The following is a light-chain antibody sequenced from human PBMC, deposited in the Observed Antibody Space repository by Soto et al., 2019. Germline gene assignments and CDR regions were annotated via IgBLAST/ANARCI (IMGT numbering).Light chain of an antibody. CDR1: QSVSSNY. CDR3: QQYGSSPRT. Sequence: EIVLTQSPGTLSLSPGERATLSCRASQSVSSNYLAWYQQKPGQAPRLLIYGASSRATGIPDRFSGSGSGTVFTLTISRLEPEYFAVYYCQQYGSSPRTFGQGTKVEIK. V-gene: IGKV3-20*01. CDR2: GAS. J-gene: IGKJ1*01.